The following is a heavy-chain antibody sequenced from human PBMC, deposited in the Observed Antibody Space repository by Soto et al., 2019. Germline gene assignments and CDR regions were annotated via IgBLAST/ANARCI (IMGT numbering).Heavy chain of an antibody. J-gene: IGHJ4*02. CDR3: AREPNYFDY. Sequence: VQLVQSGAEVKKPGASVKVSCKASGYTFTSYGISWVRQAPGQGLEWMGWISAYNGNTKYAQKLQGRVTMTTDTSSSRAYMELRSLRSDAAAVYYCAREPNYFDYWGQGTLVTVSS. CDR2: ISAYNGNT. CDR1: GYTFTSYG. V-gene: IGHV1-18*04.